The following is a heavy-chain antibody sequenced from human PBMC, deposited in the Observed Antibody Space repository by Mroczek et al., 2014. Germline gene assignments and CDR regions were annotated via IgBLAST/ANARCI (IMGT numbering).Heavy chain of an antibody. CDR1: GFTFSSYS. CDR3: ARVEGGEGYYDFWSGYPDY. V-gene: IGHV3-48*01. J-gene: IGHJ4*02. CDR2: ISSSSTI. D-gene: IGHD3-3*01. Sequence: VQLVQSGGGLVQPGGSLRLSCAASGFTFSSYSMNWVRQAPGKGLEWVSYISSSSTIYYADSVKGRFTISRDNAKNSLYLQMNSLRAEDTAVYYCARVEGGEGYYDFWSGYPDYWGQGTLVTVSS.